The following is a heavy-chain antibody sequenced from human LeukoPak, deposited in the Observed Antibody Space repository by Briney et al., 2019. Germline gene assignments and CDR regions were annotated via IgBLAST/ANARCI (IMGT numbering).Heavy chain of an antibody. CDR3: ARSARDSSGYYNDY. D-gene: IGHD3-22*01. J-gene: IGHJ4*02. CDR2: IIPIFGTA. V-gene: IGHV1-69*13. Sequence: ASVKVSCKASGCTFSSYAVSWVRQAPGQGLEWMGGIIPIFGTANYAQKFQGRVTITADESTSTAYMELSSLRSEDTAVYYCARSARDSSGYYNDYWGQGTLVTVSS. CDR1: GCTFSSYA.